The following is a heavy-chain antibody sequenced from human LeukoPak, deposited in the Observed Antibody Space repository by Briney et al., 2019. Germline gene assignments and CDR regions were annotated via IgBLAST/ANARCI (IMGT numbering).Heavy chain of an antibody. CDR2: ISAYNGNT. J-gene: IGHJ6*03. CDR1: GYTFTSYG. V-gene: IGHV1-18*01. Sequence: ASVKVSCKASGYTFTSYGISWVRQAPGQGLEWMGWISAYNGNTNYAQKLQGRVTMTTDTSTSTAYMGLRSLRSDDTAVYYCARVSYDSSGYYSLGFYYYYMDVWGKGTTVTVSS. CDR3: ARVSYDSSGYYSLGFYYYYMDV. D-gene: IGHD3-22*01.